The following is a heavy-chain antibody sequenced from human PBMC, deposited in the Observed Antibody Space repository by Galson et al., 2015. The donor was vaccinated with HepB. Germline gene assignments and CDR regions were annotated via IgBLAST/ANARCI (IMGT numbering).Heavy chain of an antibody. Sequence: SLRLSCAASGFTFSSYAMHWVRQAPGKGLEYVPAISSNGGSTYYADSVKGRFTISRDNSKNTLYLQMSSLRAEDTAVYYCFTVVAARSADFDYWGQGTLVTVSS. CDR1: GFTFSSYA. CDR3: FTVVAARSADFDY. CDR2: ISSNGGST. J-gene: IGHJ4*02. V-gene: IGHV3-64D*06. D-gene: IGHD2-15*01.